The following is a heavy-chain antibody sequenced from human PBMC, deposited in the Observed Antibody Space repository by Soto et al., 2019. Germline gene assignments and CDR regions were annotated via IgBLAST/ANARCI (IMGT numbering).Heavy chain of an antibody. CDR3: TRLAARLKEYYYYGMDV. CDR2: IRSKANSYAT. Sequence: GGSLRLSCAASGFTFSGSAMHWVRQASGKGLEWVGRIRSKANSYATAYAASVKGRFTISRDDSKNTAYLQMNSLKTEDTAVYYCTRLAARLKEYYYYGMDVWGQGTTVTVSS. J-gene: IGHJ6*02. D-gene: IGHD6-6*01. V-gene: IGHV3-73*01. CDR1: GFTFSGSA.